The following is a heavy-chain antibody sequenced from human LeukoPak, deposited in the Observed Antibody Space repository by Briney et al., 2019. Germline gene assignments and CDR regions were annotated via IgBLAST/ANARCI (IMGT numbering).Heavy chain of an antibody. CDR3: ARDGSSSRYYFDY. CDR1: GYTFTGYY. V-gene: IGHV1-2*02. J-gene: IGHJ4*02. CDR2: INPNSGGT. D-gene: IGHD6-13*01. Sequence: ASVKVSCKASGYTFTGYYMHWVRQAPGQGLEWMGWINPNSGGTNYAQKFQGRVTMTRDTSISTAYMELSRLRSDDTAVYYCARDGSSSRYYFDYWGQGTLVTVSS.